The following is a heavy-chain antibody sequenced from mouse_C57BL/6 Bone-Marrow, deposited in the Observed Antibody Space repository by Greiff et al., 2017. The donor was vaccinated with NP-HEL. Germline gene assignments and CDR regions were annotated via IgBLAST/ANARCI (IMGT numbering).Heavy chain of an antibody. J-gene: IGHJ2*01. V-gene: IGHV1-15*01. Sequence: QVQLQQSGAELVRPGASVTLSCKASGYTFTDYEMHWVKQTPVHGLEWIGAIDPETGGTAYNQKFKGKAILTADKSSSTAYMELRSLTSEDSAVYYCTSAPQITTVVATDYWGQGTTLTVSS. CDR2: IDPETGGT. CDR3: TSAPQITTVVATDY. CDR1: GYTFTDYE. D-gene: IGHD1-1*01.